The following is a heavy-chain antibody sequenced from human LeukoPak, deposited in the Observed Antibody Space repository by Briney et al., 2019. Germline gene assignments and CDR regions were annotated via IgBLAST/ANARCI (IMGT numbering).Heavy chain of an antibody. V-gene: IGHV1-18*01. CDR1: GYTFTNYG. Sequence: GASVKVSCKASGYTFTNYGISWVRQAPGQGLEWMGWISAYNGNTNYAQKLQGRVTMTTDTSRSTGYMERRSLRSDDTAVYYCARDFPYNYGSGSPSNWFDPWGQGTLVTASS. D-gene: IGHD3-10*01. J-gene: IGHJ5*02. CDR3: ARDFPYNYGSGSPSNWFDP. CDR2: ISAYNGNT.